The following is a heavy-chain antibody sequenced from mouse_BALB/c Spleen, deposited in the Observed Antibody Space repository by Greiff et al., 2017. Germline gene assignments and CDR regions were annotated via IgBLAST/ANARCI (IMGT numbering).Heavy chain of an antibody. J-gene: IGHJ3*01. D-gene: IGHD4-1*01. CDR2: IDTSDSYT. Sequence: VQLQQPGAELVMPGASVKMSCKASGYTFTDYWMHWVKQRPGQGLEWIGAIDTSDSYTSYNQKFKGKATLTVDESSSTAYMQLSSLTSEDSAVYYCARWDDAWFAYWGQGTLVTVSA. CDR3: ARWDDAWFAY. V-gene: IGHV1-69*01. CDR1: GYTFTDYW.